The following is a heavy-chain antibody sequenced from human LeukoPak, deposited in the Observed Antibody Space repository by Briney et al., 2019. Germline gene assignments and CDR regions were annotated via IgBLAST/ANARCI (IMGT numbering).Heavy chain of an antibody. CDR3: ARDPSGSGWSLSH. CDR2: ISNDGSRK. CDR1: GFTFGRHG. V-gene: IGHV3-30*03. D-gene: IGHD6-19*01. Sequence: GGSLRLSCAPSGFTFGRHGMHWVRQAPGKGLEWVAIISNDGSRKYYAHSVEGRFTISRDNSKNTLYLQMDSLRVEDTAVYYCARDPSGSGWSLSHWGQGTLVTVSS. J-gene: IGHJ4*02.